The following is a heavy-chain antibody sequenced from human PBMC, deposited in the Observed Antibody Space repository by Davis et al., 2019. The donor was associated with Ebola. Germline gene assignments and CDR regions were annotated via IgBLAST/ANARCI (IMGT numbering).Heavy chain of an antibody. Sequence: SQTLSPPFAVPGASISSSNWWSRVRPPPGTWLVWIREIYHSGSTNYNPSLKSRVTISVDKSKNQFSLKLSSVTAADTAVYYCARDNGHIVGGRFDYWGQGTLVTVSS. CDR3: ARDNGHIVGGRFDY. V-gene: IGHV4-4*02. J-gene: IGHJ4*02. CDR2: IYHSGST. D-gene: IGHD1-26*01. CDR1: GASISSSNW.